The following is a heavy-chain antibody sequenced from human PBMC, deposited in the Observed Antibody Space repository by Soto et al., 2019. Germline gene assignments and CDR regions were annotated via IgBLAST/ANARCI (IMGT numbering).Heavy chain of an antibody. Sequence: EVQLVESGGGLVQPGGSLKLSCAASGFTFSRYWMSWVRQAPGKGLEWVANIKQDESEKYYVDSVKGRFTISRDNAKNSWYLQMNGLRAEDMAVYYCARVEVNYIILTGYKGTGQMNWGQGTLVTVSS. CDR3: ARVEVNYIILTGYKGTGQMN. V-gene: IGHV3-7*05. CDR2: IKQDESEK. D-gene: IGHD3-9*01. J-gene: IGHJ4*02. CDR1: GFTFSRYW.